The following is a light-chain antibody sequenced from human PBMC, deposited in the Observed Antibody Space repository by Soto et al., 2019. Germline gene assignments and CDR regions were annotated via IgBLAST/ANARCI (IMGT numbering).Light chain of an antibody. V-gene: IGLV2-14*01. CDR2: EVS. CDR1: STDVGDYNY. J-gene: IGLJ2*01. CDR3: SSYTGTSTYVV. Sequence: QSAMTQPASVSGSLGQSITISCTGTSTDVGDYNYVSWYQRHPGKAPRLLINEVSNRPSGVSHRFSGSKSGNTASLTISGLHAEDEADYFCSSYTGTSTYVVFGGGTKLTVL.